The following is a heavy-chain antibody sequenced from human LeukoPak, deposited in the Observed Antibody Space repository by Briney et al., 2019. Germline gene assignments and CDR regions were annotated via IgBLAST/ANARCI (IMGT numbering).Heavy chain of an antibody. J-gene: IGHJ6*03. CDR3: ARSGTIFGVVIDYYYYYMDV. Sequence: SQTLSLTCAISGDSVSSNSAAWNWIRQSPSRGLEWLGRTYYRSKWYNDYAVSVKSRITINPDTSKNQFSLQLNSVTPEDTAVYYCARSGTIFGVVIDYYYYYMDVWGKGTTVTVSS. V-gene: IGHV6-1*01. CDR2: TYYRSKWYN. D-gene: IGHD3-3*01. CDR1: GDSVSSNSAA.